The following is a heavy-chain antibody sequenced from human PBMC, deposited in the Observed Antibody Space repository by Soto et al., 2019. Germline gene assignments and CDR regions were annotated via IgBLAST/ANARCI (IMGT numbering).Heavy chain of an antibody. Sequence: ASVKVSCKASGYTFTSYGISWVRQAPGQGLEWMGWISAYSGNTNYAQKLQGRVTMTTDTSTSTAYMELRSLRSDDTAVYYCARDLSSGSSSAHNWFDPWGQGTLVTVSS. CDR3: ARDLSSGSSSAHNWFDP. J-gene: IGHJ5*02. V-gene: IGHV1-18*04. CDR2: ISAYSGNT. CDR1: GYTFTSYG. D-gene: IGHD6-6*01.